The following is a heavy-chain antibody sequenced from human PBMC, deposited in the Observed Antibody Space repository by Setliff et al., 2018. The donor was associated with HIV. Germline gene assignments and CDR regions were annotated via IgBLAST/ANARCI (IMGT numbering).Heavy chain of an antibody. D-gene: IGHD6-6*01. CDR3: ARLSSYRSSSYYFDY. V-gene: IGHV4-4*02. CDR1: GGSISSSNW. J-gene: IGHJ4*02. CDR2: IYHSGST. Sequence: PSETLSLTCAVSGGSISSSNWWSWVRQPPGKGLEWIGEIYHSGSTLYKPSLKSRVTMSVDTSKNQFSLKLNSVTAADTAVYHCARLSSYRSSSYYFDYWGQGALVTVSS.